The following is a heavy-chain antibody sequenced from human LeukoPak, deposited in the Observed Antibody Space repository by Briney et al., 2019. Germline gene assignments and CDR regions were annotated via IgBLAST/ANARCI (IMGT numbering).Heavy chain of an antibody. CDR3: ARARITMVRGVIFFVPDY. CDR2: ISAYNGNT. J-gene: IGHJ4*02. V-gene: IGHV1-18*01. Sequence: ASVKVFCKASGYTFTSYGISWVRQAPGQGLEWMGWISAYNGNTNYAQKLQGRVTMTTDTSTSTAYMELRSLRSDDTAVYYCARARITMVRGVIFFVPDYWGQGTLVTVSS. CDR1: GYTFTSYG. D-gene: IGHD3-10*01.